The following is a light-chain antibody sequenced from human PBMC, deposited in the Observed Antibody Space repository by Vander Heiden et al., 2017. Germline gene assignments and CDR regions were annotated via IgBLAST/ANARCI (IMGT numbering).Light chain of an antibody. V-gene: IGLV1-36*01. CDR1: SSNTGNTA. J-gene: IGLJ3*02. CDR3: AAWNAILNGPV. Sequence: SVLTQAPAVSEAPKQRVTSPGSGRSSNTGNTAVNWYQQLPGKAPKLLIYYDDLRPSGVSDRFSGSKSGTSASVATSVLPAVDEAAYYCAAWNAILNGPVFGGGTKLTVL. CDR2: YDD.